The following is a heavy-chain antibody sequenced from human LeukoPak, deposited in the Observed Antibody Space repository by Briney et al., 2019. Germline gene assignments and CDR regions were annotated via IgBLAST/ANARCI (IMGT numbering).Heavy chain of an antibody. Sequence: PSETLSLTCTVSGGSISSGGYYWSWIRQPPGKGLEWIGYIYHSGSTYYNPSLKSRVTISVDRSKNQFSLKLSSVTAADTAVYYCASALPFQLVHWGQGTLVTVSS. D-gene: IGHD6-13*01. J-gene: IGHJ4*02. CDR2: IYHSGST. CDR3: ASALPFQLVH. V-gene: IGHV4-30-2*01. CDR1: GGSISSGGYY.